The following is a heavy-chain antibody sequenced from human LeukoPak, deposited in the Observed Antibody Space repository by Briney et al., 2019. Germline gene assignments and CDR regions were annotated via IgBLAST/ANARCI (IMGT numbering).Heavy chain of an antibody. CDR3: ATDVGGAMFDY. V-gene: IGHV3-74*01. D-gene: IGHD3-10*01. CDR2: INTDGSST. J-gene: IGHJ4*02. Sequence: PGGSLRLSCAASGFTFSSYWMHWVRQAPGKGPVWVSLINTDGSSTNYADSVRGRFTISRDNAKNTLHLQMNDLRVDDTAIYYCATDVGGAMFDYWGQGTLVTVSS. CDR1: GFTFSSYW.